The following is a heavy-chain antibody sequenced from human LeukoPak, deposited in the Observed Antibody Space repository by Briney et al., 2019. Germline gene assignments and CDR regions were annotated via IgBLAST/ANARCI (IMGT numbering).Heavy chain of an antibody. CDR1: GGSISSYY. CDR2: IYTSGST. Sequence: SETQSLTCTVSGGSISSYYWSWIRQPAGKGLEWIGRIYTSGSTNYNPSLKSRVTMSVDTSKNQFSLKLSSVTAADTAVYYCARERNAYYDSSGYYRTFDPWGQGTLVTVSS. D-gene: IGHD3-22*01. CDR3: ARERNAYYDSSGYYRTFDP. V-gene: IGHV4-4*07. J-gene: IGHJ5*02.